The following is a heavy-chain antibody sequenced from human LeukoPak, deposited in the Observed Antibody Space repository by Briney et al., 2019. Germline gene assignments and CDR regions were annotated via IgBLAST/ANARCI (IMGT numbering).Heavy chain of an antibody. CDR1: GVSISSGGYY. D-gene: IGHD3-22*01. CDR3: ARGCDSSGYYSCDY. CDR2: IYYSGST. V-gene: IGHV4-31*03. Sequence: SETLSLTCTVSGVSISSGGYYWSWIRQHPGKGLEWIGYIYYSGSTYYNPSLKSRVTISVDTSKNQFSLKLSSVTAADTAVYYCARGCDSSGYYSCDYWGQGTLVTVSS. J-gene: IGHJ4*02.